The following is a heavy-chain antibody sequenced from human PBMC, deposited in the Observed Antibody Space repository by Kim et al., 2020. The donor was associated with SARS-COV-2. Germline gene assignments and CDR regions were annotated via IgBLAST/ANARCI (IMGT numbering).Heavy chain of an antibody. Sequence: GGSLRLSCVASGFIFSDYYMSWVRQAPGKGLEWVSYITDSGSSVDYTDSVKGRFTISRDSAKNSLFLQMNSLSAEDTAFYFCARVGIRWYFDLWGRGTLVTVSS. CDR2: ITDSGSSV. CDR1: GFIFSDYY. V-gene: IGHV3-11*01. CDR3: ARVGIRWYFDL. J-gene: IGHJ2*01.